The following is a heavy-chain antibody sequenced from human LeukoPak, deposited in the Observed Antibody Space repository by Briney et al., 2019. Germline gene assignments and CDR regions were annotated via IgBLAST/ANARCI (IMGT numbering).Heavy chain of an antibody. CDR3: ARGRASAGGYSGYDWGDWFDP. D-gene: IGHD5-12*01. CDR1: GFTFSNYW. V-gene: IGHV3-74*01. J-gene: IGHJ5*02. CDR2: INSDGINT. Sequence: GGSLRLSCAASGFTFSNYWMHWVRQAPGEGLVWVSRINSDGINTSYADSVKGRFTISRDNAKNTLNLQMNSLRSEDTAVYYCARGRASAGGYSGYDWGDWFDPWGQGTLVTVSS.